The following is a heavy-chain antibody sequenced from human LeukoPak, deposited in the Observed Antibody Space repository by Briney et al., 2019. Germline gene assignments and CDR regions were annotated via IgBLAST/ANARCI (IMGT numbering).Heavy chain of an antibody. CDR1: GGSISSGGYY. Sequence: PSQTLSLTCTVSGGSISSGGYYWSWIRQHPGKGLEWIGYIYYSGSTYYNPSLKSRVTISVDTSKNQFSLKLSSVTAADTAVYYCARGLPRVVTASSRQSRAFDYWGQGTLVTVSS. CDR2: IYYSGST. D-gene: IGHD2-21*02. V-gene: IGHV4-31*03. CDR3: ARGLPRVVTASSRQSRAFDY. J-gene: IGHJ4*02.